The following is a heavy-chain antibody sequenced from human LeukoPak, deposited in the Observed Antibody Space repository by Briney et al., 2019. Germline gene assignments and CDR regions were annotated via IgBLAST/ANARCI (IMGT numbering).Heavy chain of an antibody. Sequence: SSETLSLTCAVYSGSFSGYYWSWIRQPPGKGLEWIGEINHSGSTNYNPSLKSRVTISVDTSKNQFSLKLSSVTAADTAVYYCARRRANKNVGVDPWGQGTLVTVSS. V-gene: IGHV4-34*01. J-gene: IGHJ5*02. CDR2: INHSGST. D-gene: IGHD3-16*01. CDR3: ARRRANKNVGVDP. CDR1: SGSFSGYY.